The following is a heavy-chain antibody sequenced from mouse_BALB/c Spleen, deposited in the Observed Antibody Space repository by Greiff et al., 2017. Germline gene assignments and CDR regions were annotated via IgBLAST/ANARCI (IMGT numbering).Heavy chain of an antibody. CDR2: IRNKANGYTT. CDR3: ASGDKGGDAMDY. Sequence: EVNVVESGGGLVQPGGSLRLSCATSGFTFTDYYMSWVRQSPGKALEWLGFIRNKANGYTTEYSASVKGRVTISRDNSQSYLYLQMNTLRAEDRATYYCASGDKGGDAMDYWGQGTSVTVSS. CDR1: GFTFTDYY. J-gene: IGHJ4*01. D-gene: IGHD3-3*01. V-gene: IGHV7-3*02.